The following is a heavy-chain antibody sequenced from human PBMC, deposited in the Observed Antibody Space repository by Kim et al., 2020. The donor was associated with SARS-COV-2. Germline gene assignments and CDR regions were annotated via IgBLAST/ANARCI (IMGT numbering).Heavy chain of an antibody. CDR1: GYSFTSYW. J-gene: IGHJ6*02. CDR2: IDPSDSYT. Sequence: GESLKISCKGSGYSFTSYWISWVRQMPGKGLEWMGRIDPSDSYTNYSPSFQGHVTISADKSISTAYLQWSSLKASDTAMYYCARRSTYYYGSGSYPDGMDVWGQGTTVTVSS. CDR3: ARRSTYYYGSGSYPDGMDV. D-gene: IGHD3-10*01. V-gene: IGHV5-10-1*01.